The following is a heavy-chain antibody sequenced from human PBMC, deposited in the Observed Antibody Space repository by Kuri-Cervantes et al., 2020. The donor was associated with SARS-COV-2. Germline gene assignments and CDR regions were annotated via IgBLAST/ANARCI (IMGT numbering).Heavy chain of an antibody. J-gene: IGHJ4*02. CDR3: ARTHAGLPPYYFDD. D-gene: IGHD2-8*01. V-gene: IGHV4-38-2*02. Sequence: GSLRLSCTVSGYSISSGYYCGWIRPPPGKGQGWSGSNYHSGSTYYNTSLKSRVTISVDTSKNHFSLMLSSVTAADTAAYYCARTHAGLPPYYFDDWGQGTLVTVSS. CDR2: NYHSGST. CDR1: GYSISSGYY.